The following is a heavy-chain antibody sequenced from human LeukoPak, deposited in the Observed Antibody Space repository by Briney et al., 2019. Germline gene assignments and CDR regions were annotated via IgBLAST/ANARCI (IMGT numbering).Heavy chain of an antibody. CDR2: ISHSGST. CDR1: GGSFSDFY. V-gene: IGHV4-34*01. CDR3: ARVRFLWYFDY. J-gene: IGHJ4*02. D-gene: IGHD3-3*01. Sequence: SETLSLTCAFYGGSFSDFYWSWIRQPPGKGLEWIGEISHSGSTNYNPSLKSRVTISVDTSKNQFSLKLSSVTAADTAVYYCARVRFLWYFDYWGQGTLVTVSS.